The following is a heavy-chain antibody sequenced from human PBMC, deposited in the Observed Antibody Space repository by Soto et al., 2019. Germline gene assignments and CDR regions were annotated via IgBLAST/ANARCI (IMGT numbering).Heavy chain of an antibody. CDR1: GGAISGYY. CDR2: IYNTGRP. Sequence: QVQLQESGPGLVKPSETLSLTCAVSGGAISGYYWSWIRQPPGEGLEWIGHIYNTGRPTYSPSLKSRGTISVDKSKNQSSLNLNSMTAADTAVDFCASFLSSGSHWSAIDIWGQGTKVTVSP. J-gene: IGHJ3*02. D-gene: IGHD6-19*01. V-gene: IGHV4-59*01. CDR3: ASFLSSGSHWSAIDI.